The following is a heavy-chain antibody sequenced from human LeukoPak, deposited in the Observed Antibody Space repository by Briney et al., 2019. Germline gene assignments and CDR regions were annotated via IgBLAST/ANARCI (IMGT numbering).Heavy chain of an antibody. V-gene: IGHV6-1*01. CDR1: GDSVSSINGA. Sequence: SQTLSVTCAISGDSVSSINGAWNWVRQSPSRGLEWLGRTYHRSKWYSDYAVPIQGRISINPDTSKNQFTLHLFSVTPDDTAVYYCARDVATTGWYTFDYWGQGTRVTVSS. CDR3: ARDVATTGWYTFDY. D-gene: IGHD6-19*01. J-gene: IGHJ4*02. CDR2: TYHRSKWYS.